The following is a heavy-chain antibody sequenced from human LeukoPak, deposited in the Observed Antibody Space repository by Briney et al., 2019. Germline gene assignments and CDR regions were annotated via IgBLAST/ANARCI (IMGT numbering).Heavy chain of an antibody. J-gene: IGHJ4*02. CDR1: GFTFSSYA. V-gene: IGHV3-23*01. CDR3: AKARSLAVAGTVMDY. D-gene: IGHD6-19*01. Sequence: GGSLRLSCAASGFTFSSYAMSWVRQAPGKGLEWVSAISGSGGSTYYADSVKGRFTISRDDSENTLYLQMNSLRAEDTAVYYCAKARSLAVAGTVMDYWGQGTLVTVSS. CDR2: ISGSGGST.